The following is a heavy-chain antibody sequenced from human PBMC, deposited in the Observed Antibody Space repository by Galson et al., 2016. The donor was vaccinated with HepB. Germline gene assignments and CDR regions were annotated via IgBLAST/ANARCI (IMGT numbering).Heavy chain of an antibody. V-gene: IGHV3-23*01. CDR1: GFTFTSYA. CDR3: AKGDQDIVMVVVGLDS. D-gene: IGHD2-15*01. CDR2: ISGRGGST. J-gene: IGHJ4*02. Sequence: SLRLSCAASGFTFTSYAMSWVRQAPGKGLEWVSAISGRGGSTFYAESVKGRFTISRDNSRNTLYLQMNSLRAEDTAVYYCAKGDQDIVMVVVGLDSWGQGSLVTVSS.